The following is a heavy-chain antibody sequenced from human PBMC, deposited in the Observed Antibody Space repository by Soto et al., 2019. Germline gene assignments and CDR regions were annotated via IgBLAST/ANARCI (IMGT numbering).Heavy chain of an antibody. CDR1: GFTFNSYS. J-gene: IGHJ3*02. D-gene: IGHD5-12*01. CDR3: ARALYSGYDPDAFDI. V-gene: IGHV3-21*01. CDR2: ISSFSNYM. Sequence: GGSLRLSCAVSGFTFNSYSMNWVRQAPGKGLEWVSSISSFSNYMYYTDSVKGRFTISRDNSKNTLYLQMNSLRAEDTAVYYCARALYSGYDPDAFDIWGQGTMVTVSS.